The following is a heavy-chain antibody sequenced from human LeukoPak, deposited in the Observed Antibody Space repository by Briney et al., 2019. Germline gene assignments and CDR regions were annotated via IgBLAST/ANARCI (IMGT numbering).Heavy chain of an antibody. CDR2: INSYGNTI. CDR3: ARGDPNIVVVPAAITQPTYYFDY. V-gene: IGHV3-74*01. CDR1: GLTFSNYW. J-gene: IGHJ4*02. D-gene: IGHD2-2*01. Sequence: PGGSLRLSCAASGLTFSNYWMYWVRQAPGKGLVWVSRINSYGNTINYADSVKGRFTISRDNSKNTLYLQMNSLRAEDTAVYYCARGDPNIVVVPAAITQPTYYFDYWGQGTLVTVSS.